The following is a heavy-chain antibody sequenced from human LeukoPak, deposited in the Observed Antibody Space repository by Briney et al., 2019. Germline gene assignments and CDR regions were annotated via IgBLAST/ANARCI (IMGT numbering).Heavy chain of an antibody. CDR3: ARSKTPQYYDFWSGYYLSWFDP. Sequence: GASVKVSCKASGYTFTSYDINWVRQATGQGLEWMGWMNPNSGNTGYAQKFQGRVTMTRNTSISTAYMELSSLRSEDTDVYYCARSKTPQYYDFWSGYYLSWFDPWGQGTLVTVSS. CDR1: GYTFTSYD. CDR2: MNPNSGNT. V-gene: IGHV1-8*01. D-gene: IGHD3-3*01. J-gene: IGHJ5*02.